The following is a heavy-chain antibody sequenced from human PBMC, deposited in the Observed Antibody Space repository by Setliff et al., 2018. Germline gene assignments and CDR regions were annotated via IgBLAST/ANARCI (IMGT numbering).Heavy chain of an antibody. CDR2: IYTKGGT. Sequence: SETLSLTCSVAGGFMTDFFWHWFRRPPGKGLEWIGYIYTKGGTNYSPSLKSRVTMSVDRSRNQFSLTLSSVSAADMAVYYCARGLNTESWTPLYWSPGTLVTVSS. CDR1: GGFMTDFF. J-gene: IGHJ4*02. CDR3: ARGLNTESWTPLY. D-gene: IGHD2-15*01. V-gene: IGHV4-4*08.